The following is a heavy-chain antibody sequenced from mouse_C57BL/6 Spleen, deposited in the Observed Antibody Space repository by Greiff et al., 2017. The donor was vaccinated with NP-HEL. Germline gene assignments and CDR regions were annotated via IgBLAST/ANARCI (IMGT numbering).Heavy chain of an antibody. CDR1: GYTFTSYW. CDR2: IHPSDSDT. CDR3: ATYYSNYDYAMDY. J-gene: IGHJ4*01. V-gene: IGHV1-74*01. Sequence: QVQLKQPGAELVKPGASVKVSCKASGYTFTSYWMHWVKQRPGQGLEWIGRIHPSDSDTNYNQKFKGKATLTVDKSSSTAYMQLSSLTSEDSAVYYWATYYSNYDYAMDYWGQGTSVTVSS. D-gene: IGHD2-5*01.